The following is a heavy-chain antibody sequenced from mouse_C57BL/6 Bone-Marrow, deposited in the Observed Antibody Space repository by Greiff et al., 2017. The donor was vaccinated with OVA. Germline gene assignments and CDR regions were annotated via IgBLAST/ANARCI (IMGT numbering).Heavy chain of an antibody. CDR3: ARYYGSSYEGYWYFGV. V-gene: IGHV3-6*01. J-gene: IGHJ1*03. CDR1: GYSITSGYY. Sequence: VQLQQSGPGLVKPSQSLSLTCSVTGYSITSGYYWNWIRQFPGNKLEWMGYISYDGSNNYNPSLKNRISITRDTSKNQFFLKLNSVTTEDTATYYCARYYGSSYEGYWYFGVWGTGTTVTVSS. CDR2: ISYDGSN. D-gene: IGHD1-1*01.